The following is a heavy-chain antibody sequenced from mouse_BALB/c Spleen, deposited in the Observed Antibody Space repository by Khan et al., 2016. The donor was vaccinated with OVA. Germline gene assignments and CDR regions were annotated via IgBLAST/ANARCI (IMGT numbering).Heavy chain of an antibody. CDR1: GYTFTNSG. Sequence: QIQLVQSGPELKKPGETVKISCKASGYTFTNSGMNWVKQAPGKGLKWMGWINTYTGEPTYADDFKGRFAFSLETSASTAYLQINNPKSEDTATYFCARPPYFSYVLVYWGQGTSVTVSS. CDR3: ARPPYFSYVLVY. V-gene: IGHV9-3-1*01. D-gene: IGHD2-10*01. CDR2: INTYTGEP. J-gene: IGHJ4*01.